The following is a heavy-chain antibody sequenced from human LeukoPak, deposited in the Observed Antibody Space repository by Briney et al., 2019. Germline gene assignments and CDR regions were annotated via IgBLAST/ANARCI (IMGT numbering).Heavy chain of an antibody. Sequence: GGSLRLSCAASGFTFDDYGMSWVRQAPGKGLEWVSGINWIGGSTGYSDSVKGRFTISRDNAKNSLYLQMNSLRAEDTAVYYCASSDLELPPSVYFDYWGQGTLVTVSS. J-gene: IGHJ4*02. V-gene: IGHV3-20*04. CDR3: ASSDLELPPSVYFDY. D-gene: IGHD1-7*01. CDR2: INWIGGST. CDR1: GFTFDDYG.